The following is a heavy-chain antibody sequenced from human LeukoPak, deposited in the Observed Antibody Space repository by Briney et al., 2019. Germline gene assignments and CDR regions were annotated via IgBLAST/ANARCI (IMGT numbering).Heavy chain of an antibody. CDR2: INPNSGGT. CDR1: GYTFTGYY. CDR3: ARERAGLRLGELSFFDY. V-gene: IGHV1-2*02. J-gene: IGHJ4*02. Sequence: ASVKVSCKASGYTFTGYYMHWVRQAPGQGLEWMGWINPNSGGTNYAQKFQGRVTMTRDTSISTAYMELSRLRSDDTAVYYCARERAGLRLGELSFFDYWGQGTLVTVSS. D-gene: IGHD3-16*02.